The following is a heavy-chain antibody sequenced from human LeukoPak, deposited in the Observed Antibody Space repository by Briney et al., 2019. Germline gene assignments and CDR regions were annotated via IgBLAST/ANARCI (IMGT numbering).Heavy chain of an antibody. CDR2: INQDGTEK. D-gene: IGHD3-10*01. Sequence: GGSLRLSCTTSGFSFGDYAVTWVRQAPGKGLEWVANINQDGTEKYYVDSVKGRFTISRDNAKNSLYLQMNSLRVEDTAVYYCAKVAKYYYGSETYYFFEHWGQGTPVTASS. V-gene: IGHV3-7*01. CDR3: AKVAKYYYGSETYYFFEH. CDR1: GFSFGDYA. J-gene: IGHJ4*02.